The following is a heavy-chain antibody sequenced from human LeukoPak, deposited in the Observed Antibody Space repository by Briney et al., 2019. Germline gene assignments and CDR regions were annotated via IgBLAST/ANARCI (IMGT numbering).Heavy chain of an antibody. J-gene: IGHJ3*02. CDR2: IYYSGYS. V-gene: IGHV4-39*01. Sequence: SETLSLTCTVSGGAISSSNYYWGWIRQAPGEGLDWIGYIYYSGYSFYNPSLKIPITISVDTSENQFSMKLSSVTAADTAVYHCARYSGSHYAFDIWGQGTMVTVSS. D-gene: IGHD1-26*01. CDR1: GGAISSSNYY. CDR3: ARYSGSHYAFDI.